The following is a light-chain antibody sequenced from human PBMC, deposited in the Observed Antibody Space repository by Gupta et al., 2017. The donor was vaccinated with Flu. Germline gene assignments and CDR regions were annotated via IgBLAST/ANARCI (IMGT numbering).Light chain of an antibody. CDR1: QSISTY. CDR2: AAS. CDR3: QQRYSTPLT. V-gene: IGKV1-39*01. J-gene: IGKJ4*01. Sequence: DIQLPQSPSSLSASVGDRVTLTCRASQSISTYLDWYQQKPGNAPRLLIYAASNWQSGIPARFSGSGSGTDFTLTISSLQPEDFATYYCQQRYSTPLTFGGGTKVEIK.